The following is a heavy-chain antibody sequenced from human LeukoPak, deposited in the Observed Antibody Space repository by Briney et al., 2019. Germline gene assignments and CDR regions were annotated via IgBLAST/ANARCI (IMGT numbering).Heavy chain of an antibody. D-gene: IGHD3-10*01. CDR3: AKDRGSTGRGSSDY. J-gene: IGHJ4*02. CDR1: GFTFSSYE. V-gene: IGHV3-48*03. Sequence: PGGSLRLSCAASGFTFSSYEMNWVRQAPGKGLEWVSYISSSGSTIYYADSVKGRFTISRDNSKNTLYLQMNSLRAEDTAVYYCAKDRGSTGRGSSDYWGQGTLVTVSS. CDR2: ISSSGSTI.